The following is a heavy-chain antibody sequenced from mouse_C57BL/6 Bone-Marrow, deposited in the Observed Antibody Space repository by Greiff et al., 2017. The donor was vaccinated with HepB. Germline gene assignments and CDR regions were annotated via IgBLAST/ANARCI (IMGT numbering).Heavy chain of an antibody. Sequence: QVQLQQPGAELVRPGTSVKLSCKASGYTFTSYWMHWVKQRPGQGLEWIGVIDPSDSYTNYNQKFKGKATLTVDTSSSTAYMQRSSLTSEDSAVYYCARKPYYYGGTLFDYWGQGTTLTVSS. J-gene: IGHJ2*01. V-gene: IGHV1-59*01. CDR3: ARKPYYYGGTLFDY. D-gene: IGHD1-1*01. CDR2: IDPSDSYT. CDR1: GYTFTSYW.